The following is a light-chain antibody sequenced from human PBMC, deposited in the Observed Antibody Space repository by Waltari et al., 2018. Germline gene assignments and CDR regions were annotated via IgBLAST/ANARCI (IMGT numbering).Light chain of an antibody. CDR3: NSYTSTSTLV. CDR1: SSDIGDYNY. Sequence: QSALTQPASVSGSPGQSITISCTGSSSDIGDYNYVSWYQQYPGQAPKLILFDVTGRPSGVSPRCSGSKSGNAASRTISGLQTEDEADYYCNSYTSTSTLVFGTGTKVTVL. CDR2: DVT. J-gene: IGLJ1*01. V-gene: IGLV2-14*03.